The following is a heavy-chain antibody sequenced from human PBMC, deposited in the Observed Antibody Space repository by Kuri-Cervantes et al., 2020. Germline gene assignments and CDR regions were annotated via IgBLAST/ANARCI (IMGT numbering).Heavy chain of an antibody. V-gene: IGHV1-69*05. CDR1: GATFSSYA. CDR3: AREGYCSGGSCYKYNWFDP. D-gene: IGHD2-15*01. J-gene: IGHJ5*02. Sequence: SVKVSCKASGATFSSYAISWVRQAPGQGLEWMGGIVPIFGTANYAQKFQGRVTITTDESTSTAYMELSSLRSEDTAVYYCAREGYCSGGSCYKYNWFDPWGQGTLVTVSS. CDR2: IVPIFGTA.